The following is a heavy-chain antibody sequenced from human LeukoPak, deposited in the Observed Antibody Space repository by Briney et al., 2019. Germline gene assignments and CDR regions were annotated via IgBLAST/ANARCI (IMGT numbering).Heavy chain of an antibody. Sequence: GESRKISCKVSGYSFASYWIAWVRLMPGKGLEWMGIIYPGGSATRYTPSFQGKITISADKSIITAYLQWNSLKASDTAMYYCARLGFNRAPGAFDIWGQGTTVTLYS. V-gene: IGHV5-51*01. CDR2: IYPGGSAT. CDR1: GYSFASYW. CDR3: ARLGFNRAPGAFDI. J-gene: IGHJ3*02. D-gene: IGHD1-14*01.